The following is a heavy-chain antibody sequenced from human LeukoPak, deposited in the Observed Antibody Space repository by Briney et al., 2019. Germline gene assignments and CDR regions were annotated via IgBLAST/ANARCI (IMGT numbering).Heavy chain of an antibody. CDR1: GFTFSDYT. J-gene: IGHJ4*02. V-gene: IGHV3-48*04. CDR3: ARGVWNDFFDY. Sequence: PGGSLRLSCASSGFTFSDYTMNWVRQAPGKGLEWVSSIHRTSSPIYYADSVKGRFTISRDNAKNSPYLQMNSLRAEDTAVYYCARGVWNDFFDYWGQGTLVTVSS. D-gene: IGHD1-1*01. CDR2: IHRTSSPI.